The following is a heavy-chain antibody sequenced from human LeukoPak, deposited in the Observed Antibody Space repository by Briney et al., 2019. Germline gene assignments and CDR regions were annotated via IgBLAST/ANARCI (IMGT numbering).Heavy chain of an antibody. CDR2: ISAYNGNT. Sequence: GASVKVSCKASGYTFISYGISWVRQAPGQGLEWMGWISAYNGNTNYAQKLQGRVTMTTDTSTSIAYMELRSLRSDDTAVYYCAVGGYYYGSGSYVDHWGQGTLVTVSS. CDR3: AVGGYYYGSGSYVDH. J-gene: IGHJ4*02. CDR1: GYTFISYG. V-gene: IGHV1-18*01. D-gene: IGHD3-10*01.